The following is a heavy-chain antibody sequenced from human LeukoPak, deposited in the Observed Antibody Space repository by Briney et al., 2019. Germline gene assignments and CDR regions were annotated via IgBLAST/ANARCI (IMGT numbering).Heavy chain of an antibody. V-gene: IGHV3-15*01. CDR1: GFTFREAW. J-gene: IGHJ5*02. Sequence: GGSLRLSFAASGFTFREAWMSWVRQAPGKGLEWVGRIKSKADGGTTDYAAPVKGRFTISRDDSKNTLYLQMNSLKTEDTAIYYCTTLTRWFDPWGQGTLVTVSS. D-gene: IGHD3-9*01. CDR2: IKSKADGGTT. CDR3: TTLTRWFDP.